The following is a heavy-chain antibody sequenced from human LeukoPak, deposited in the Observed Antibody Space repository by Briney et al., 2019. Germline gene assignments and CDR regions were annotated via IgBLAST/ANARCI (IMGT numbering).Heavy chain of an antibody. CDR3: ARALAVAGTNSYYYGMDV. CDR2: IIPILGIA. V-gene: IGHV1-69*04. D-gene: IGHD6-19*01. Sequence: ASVKVSCKASGGTFSSYAISWVRQAPGQGLEWMGRIIPILGIANYAQKFQGRVTITADKSTSTAYMELSSLRSEDTAVYYCARALAVAGTNSYYYGMDVWGQGTTVTVSS. CDR1: GGTFSSYA. J-gene: IGHJ6*02.